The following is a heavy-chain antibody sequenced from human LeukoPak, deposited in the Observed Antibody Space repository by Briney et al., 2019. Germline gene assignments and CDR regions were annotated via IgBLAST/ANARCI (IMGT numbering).Heavy chain of an antibody. Sequence: SETLSPTGTVSGGSISPYYWSWIRKPPGKGLEWIGYISYGGATNYNPSLKSRVTMSVDTSKNQFSLKLSSVTAADTAVYYCAEGMPGNVWGKGTTVTVSS. J-gene: IGHJ6*04. CDR3: AEGMPGNV. CDR2: ISYGGAT. CDR1: GGSISPYY. D-gene: IGHD6-13*01. V-gene: IGHV4-59*12.